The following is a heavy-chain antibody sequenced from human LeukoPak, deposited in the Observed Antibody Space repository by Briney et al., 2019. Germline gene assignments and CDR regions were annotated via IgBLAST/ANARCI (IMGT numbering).Heavy chain of an antibody. CDR1: GVTLSSYA. Sequence: GGSLRLSCAASGVTLSSYAMSWVRQAPGKGLEWVSAISGSGGSTYYADSVKGRFTISRDNSKNTLYLQMNSLRAEDTAVYYCAKDLEATTVVIYYWGQGTLVTVSS. V-gene: IGHV3-23*01. CDR3: AKDLEATTVVIYY. D-gene: IGHD4-23*01. J-gene: IGHJ4*02. CDR2: ISGSGGST.